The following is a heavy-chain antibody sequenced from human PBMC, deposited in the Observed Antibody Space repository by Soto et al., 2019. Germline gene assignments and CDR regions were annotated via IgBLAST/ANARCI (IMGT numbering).Heavy chain of an antibody. CDR3: ARGCMVRGGHSYGMHV. D-gene: IGHD3-10*01. Sequence: ASVKVSCKASGYTFTSYYMHWVRQAPGQGLEWMGIINPSGGSTSYAQKFQGRVTMTRDTSTSTVYMELSSLRSEDTAVYYCARGCMVRGGHSYGMHVWGPGPTVTLSS. CDR2: INPSGGST. CDR1: GYTFTSYY. V-gene: IGHV1-46*01. J-gene: IGHJ6*02.